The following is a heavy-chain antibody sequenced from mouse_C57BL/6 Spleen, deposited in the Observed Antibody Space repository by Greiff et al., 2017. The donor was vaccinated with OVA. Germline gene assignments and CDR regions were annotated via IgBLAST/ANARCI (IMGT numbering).Heavy chain of an antibody. CDR2: IYPGSGST. Sequence: QVQLQQPGAELVKPGASVKMSCKASGYTFTSYWITWVKQRPGQGLEWIGDIYPGSGSTNYNEKFKSKATLTVDTSSSTAYMQLSSLTSEDSAVYYCAREGTGTSLFDYWGQGTTLTVSS. D-gene: IGHD4-1*01. CDR3: AREGTGTSLFDY. J-gene: IGHJ2*01. V-gene: IGHV1-55*01. CDR1: GYTFTSYW.